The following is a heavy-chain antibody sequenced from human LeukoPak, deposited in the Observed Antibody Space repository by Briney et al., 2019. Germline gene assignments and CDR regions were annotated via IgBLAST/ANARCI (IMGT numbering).Heavy chain of an antibody. V-gene: IGHV4-39*07. Sequence: PSETLSLTCTVSGGSISSSSYYWGWIRQPPGKGLEWIGSIYYSGSTYYNPSLKSRVTISVDTSKNQFSLKLSSVTAADTAVYYCARESRGIAAAGAWWLDPWGQGTLVTVSS. CDR2: IYYSGST. CDR3: ARESRGIAAAGAWWLDP. J-gene: IGHJ5*02. D-gene: IGHD6-13*01. CDR1: GGSISSSSYY.